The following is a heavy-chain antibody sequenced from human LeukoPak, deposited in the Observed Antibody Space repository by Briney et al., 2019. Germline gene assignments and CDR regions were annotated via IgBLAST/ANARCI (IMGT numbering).Heavy chain of an antibody. CDR2: FDPEDGET. CDR3: ATDSSLYNIAGAAFDY. Sequence: ASVKVSCKVSGYTLTELSMHWVRQAPGKGLEWMGGFDPEDGETIYAQKFQGRVTMTEDTSTDTAYMELGSLRSEDTAVYYCATDSSLYNIAGAAFDYWGQGTLVTVSS. V-gene: IGHV1-24*01. J-gene: IGHJ4*02. D-gene: IGHD6-19*01. CDR1: GYTLTELS.